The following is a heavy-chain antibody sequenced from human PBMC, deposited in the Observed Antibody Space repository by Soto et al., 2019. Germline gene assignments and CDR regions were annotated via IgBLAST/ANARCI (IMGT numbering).Heavy chain of an antibody. Sequence: QVQLQQSGPGLVKPSQTLSLTCAISGDSVSSNSAAWSWIRQSPSRGLEWLGRTYYRSTWFTDYAVSVKSRITVNPDTSKNQFSLQLNSVTPEDTAVYYCARDDIAVVRYGMDVWGQGTTVTVSS. CDR3: ARDDIAVVRYGMDV. CDR1: GDSVSSNSAA. D-gene: IGHD6-19*01. J-gene: IGHJ6*02. CDR2: TYYRSTWFT. V-gene: IGHV6-1*01.